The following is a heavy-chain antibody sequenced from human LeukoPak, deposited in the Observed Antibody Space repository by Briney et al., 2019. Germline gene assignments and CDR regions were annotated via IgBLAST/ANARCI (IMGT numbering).Heavy chain of an antibody. J-gene: IGHJ4*02. CDR3: VRDGYSTAWGYYSDS. CDR2: IDSSGGT. D-gene: IGHD4-11*01. V-gene: IGHV4-4*07. CDR1: GVSISNYQ. Sequence: SETLSLTCTVSGVSISNYQWSWIRQTAGKRLEWIGDIDSSGGTYYNPSLKSGVTMSVDTSKNQVFVKLTSVTAADTAVYYCVRDGYSTAWGYYSDSWGQGILVTVSS.